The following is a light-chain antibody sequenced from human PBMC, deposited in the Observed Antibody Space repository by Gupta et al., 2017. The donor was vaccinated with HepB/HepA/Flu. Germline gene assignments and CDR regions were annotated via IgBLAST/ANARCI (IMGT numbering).Light chain of an antibody. Sequence: EIVMTQSPLSLPVTPGEPASISCRSSQSLLHSNGYNYLDWYLQKPGQSPQLLIYLGSNRASGVPDRFRASGSGTDFTLKISRVEAEDVGVYYCMQGLQTHTFGGGTKVDIK. CDR1: QSLLHSNGYNY. CDR3: MQGLQTHT. CDR2: LGS. J-gene: IGKJ4*01. V-gene: IGKV2-28*01.